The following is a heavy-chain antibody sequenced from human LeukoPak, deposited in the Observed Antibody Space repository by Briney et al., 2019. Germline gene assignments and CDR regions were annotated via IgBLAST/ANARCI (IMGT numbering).Heavy chain of an antibody. J-gene: IGHJ6*02. CDR2: IKSKTDGGTT. D-gene: IGHD3-22*01. CDR1: GFTFSNAW. V-gene: IGHV3-15*07. CDR3: TTDAYDGSGYYHYYYYYYGMDV. Sequence: GGSLRLSCAASGFTFSNAWMNWVRQAPGKGLEWVGRIKSKTDGGTTDYAAPVKGRFTISRDDSKNTLYLQMNSLKTEDTAVYYCTTDAYDGSGYYHYYYYYYGMDVWGQGTTVTVSS.